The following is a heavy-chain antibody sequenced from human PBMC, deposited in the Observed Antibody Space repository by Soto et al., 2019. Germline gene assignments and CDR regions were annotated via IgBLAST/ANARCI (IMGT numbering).Heavy chain of an antibody. CDR2: IYHSGST. CDR1: GGSISSGGYS. CDR3: ARGSPMVRGVPYYFDY. D-gene: IGHD3-10*01. Sequence: QLQLQESGSGLVKPSPTLSLTCAVSGGSISSGGYSWSWIRQPPGKVLEWIGYIYHSGSTYYNPSLKSRVTISVDRSKNQFSLKLSSVTAADTAVYYCARGSPMVRGVPYYFDYWGQGTLVTVSS. J-gene: IGHJ4*02. V-gene: IGHV4-30-2*01.